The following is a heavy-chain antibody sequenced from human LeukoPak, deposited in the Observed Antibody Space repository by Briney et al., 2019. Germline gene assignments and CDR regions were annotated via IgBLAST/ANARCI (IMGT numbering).Heavy chain of an antibody. CDR2: INPNSGGT. Sequence: GASVKVSCKASGYTFTGYHMHWVRQAPGQGLEWMGWINPNSGGTNYAQKFQGRVTMTRDTSISTAYMELSRLRSDDTAVYYCARDANGDYDSDGPYDYWGQGTLVTVSS. J-gene: IGHJ4*02. D-gene: IGHD4-17*01. V-gene: IGHV1-2*02. CDR1: GYTFTGYH. CDR3: ARDANGDYDSDGPYDY.